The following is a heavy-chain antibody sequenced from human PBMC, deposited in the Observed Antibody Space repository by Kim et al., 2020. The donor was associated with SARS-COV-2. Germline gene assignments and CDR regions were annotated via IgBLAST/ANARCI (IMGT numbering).Heavy chain of an antibody. CDR1: GGTFSSYA. D-gene: IGHD3-10*01. CDR2: IIPIFGTA. CDR3: AGLWFRELFPGYYYMDV. J-gene: IGHJ6*03. V-gene: IGHV1-69*13. Sequence: SVKVSCKASGGTFSSYAISWVRQAPGQGLEWMGGIIPIFGTANYAQKFQGRVTITADESTSTAYMELSSLRSEDTAVYYCAGLWFRELFPGYYYMDVWGRDHGHRLL.